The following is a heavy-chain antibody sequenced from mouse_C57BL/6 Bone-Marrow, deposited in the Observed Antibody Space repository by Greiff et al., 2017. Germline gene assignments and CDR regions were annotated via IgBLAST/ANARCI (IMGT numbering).Heavy chain of an antibody. Sequence: VHLVESGAELVRPGASVTLSCKASGYTFTDYEMHWVKQTPVHGLEWIGAIDPETGGTAYNQTFKGKAILTADKSSSTAYMELRSLTSEDSAVYYCTSFNYYGSSSDYWGQGTTLTVSS. V-gene: IGHV1-15*01. J-gene: IGHJ2*01. CDR3: TSFNYYGSSSDY. CDR1: GYTFTDYE. CDR2: IDPETGGT. D-gene: IGHD1-1*01.